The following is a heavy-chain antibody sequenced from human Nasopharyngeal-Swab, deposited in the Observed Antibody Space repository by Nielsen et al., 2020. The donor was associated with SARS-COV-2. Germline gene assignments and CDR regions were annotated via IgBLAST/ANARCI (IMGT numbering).Heavy chain of an antibody. CDR1: GSSISSSSYY. CDR2: IYYSGST. D-gene: IGHD6-13*01. CDR3: VGSSWYGDYCYYYGMDV. V-gene: IGHV4-39*07. Sequence: SETLSLTCTVSGSSISSSSYYWGWIRQPPGKGLEWIGSIYYSGSTYYNPSLKSRVTISVDTSKNQFSLKLSSVTAADTAVYYCVGSSWYGDYCYYYGMDVWGQGTTVTVSS. J-gene: IGHJ6*02.